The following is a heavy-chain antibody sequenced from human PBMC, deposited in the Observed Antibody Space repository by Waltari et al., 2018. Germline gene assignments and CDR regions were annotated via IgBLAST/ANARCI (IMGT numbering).Heavy chain of an antibody. J-gene: IGHJ2*01. CDR2: TYPVDSDT. V-gene: IGHV5-51*01. CDR1: GYSFTSYW. D-gene: IGHD3-3*01. CDR3: ARRAYDFWSGYYPNWYFDL. Sequence: EVQLVQSGAEVKKPGESLKISCKGSGYSFTSYWIGWVRQLPGKGLEWMGFTYPVDSDTRYSPSFQGQVTISADKSISTAYLQWSSLKASDTSMYYCARRAYDFWSGYYPNWYFDLWGRGTWSLSPQ.